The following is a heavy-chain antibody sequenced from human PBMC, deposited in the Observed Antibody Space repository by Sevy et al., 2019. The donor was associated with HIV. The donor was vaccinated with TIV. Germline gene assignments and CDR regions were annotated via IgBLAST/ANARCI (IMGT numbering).Heavy chain of an antibody. CDR2: IGYDGSNI. V-gene: IGHV3-33*01. D-gene: IGHD2-8*01. CDR3: ARDPRMYGDYLLAYFDY. J-gene: IGHJ4*02. CDR1: GFTPSTYG. Sequence: GGSLRLSCAASGFTPSTYGMHWVRQAPGKGLEWVAVIGYDGSNIYYADSVKGRFTISRDNSKNTLFLQMDRLRAEDTAIYYCARDPRMYGDYLLAYFDYWGQGTLVTVSS.